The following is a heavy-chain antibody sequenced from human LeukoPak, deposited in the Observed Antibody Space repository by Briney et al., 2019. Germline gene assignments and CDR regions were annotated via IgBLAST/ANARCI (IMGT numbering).Heavy chain of an antibody. Sequence: ASVKVSCKAPGYSFTDYYIHWVRQAPGQGLEWMGWINPNSGGTIYAQKFQGRVTMTGDTSINTAYMELSSLRSDDTAVYYCARVASTTRRHDAFDIWGQGTVVTVSS. J-gene: IGHJ3*02. CDR1: GYSFTDYY. CDR3: ARVASTTRRHDAFDI. CDR2: INPNSGGT. D-gene: IGHD1-1*01. V-gene: IGHV1-2*02.